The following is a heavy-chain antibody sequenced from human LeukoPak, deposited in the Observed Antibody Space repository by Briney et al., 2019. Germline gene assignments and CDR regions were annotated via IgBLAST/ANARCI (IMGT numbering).Heavy chain of an antibody. J-gene: IGHJ5*02. CDR3: ARGIQLWSRAGTYNWFDP. Sequence: SSETLSLTCTVSGVSISSSSYYWGWIRQPPGKGLEWIGSIYYSGSTYYNPSLKSRVTISVDTSKNQLSLKLSSVTAADTAVYYCARGIQLWSRAGTYNWFDPWGQGTLVTVSS. V-gene: IGHV4-39*01. CDR2: IYYSGST. CDR1: GVSISSSSYY. D-gene: IGHD5-18*01.